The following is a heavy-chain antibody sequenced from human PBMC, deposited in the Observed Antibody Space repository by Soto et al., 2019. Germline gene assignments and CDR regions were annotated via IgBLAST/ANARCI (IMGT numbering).Heavy chain of an antibody. V-gene: IGHV3-66*01. CDR1: GFTVSSNY. CDR2: IYNSGTT. Sequence: GGSLRLSCAASGFTVSSNYMSWVRQAPGKGLEWVLVIYNSGTTYYADSVKGRFTISRDNSKNMLHLQMNSLRAEDTAVYYCARVKSTTFDIWGQGTMVTVSS. J-gene: IGHJ3*02. D-gene: IGHD5-12*01. CDR3: ARVKSTTFDI.